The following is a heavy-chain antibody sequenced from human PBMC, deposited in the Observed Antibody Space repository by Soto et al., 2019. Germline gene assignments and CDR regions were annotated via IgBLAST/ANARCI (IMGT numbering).Heavy chain of an antibody. V-gene: IGHV6-1*01. D-gene: IGHD6-19*01. Sequence: SHTLSRTCAISGGSVSSNSGAWYRIKQSPSRGLEWLGRTYYRSKWYNDYAVSVKSRITINPDTSKNQFSLQLNSVTPEDTAVYYCAREDSSGYKEHYYYYGMDVWGQRTTVTVSS. CDR1: GGSVSSNSGA. CDR3: AREDSSGYKEHYYYYGMDV. CDR2: TYYRSKWYN. J-gene: IGHJ6*02.